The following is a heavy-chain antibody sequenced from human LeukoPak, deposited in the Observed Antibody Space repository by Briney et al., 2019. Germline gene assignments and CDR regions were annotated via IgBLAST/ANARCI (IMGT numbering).Heavy chain of an antibody. CDR1: GFTFSSYA. J-gene: IGHJ4*02. V-gene: IGHV3-23*01. D-gene: IGHD5-24*01. CDR3: ARDPSTSVEMATIGPFDY. CDR2: ISGSGGST. Sequence: GGSLRLSCAASGFTFSSYAMSWVRQAPGKGLEWVSAISGSGGSTYYADSVKGRFTISRDNSKNTLYLQMNSLRAEDTAVYYCARDPSTSVEMATIGPFDYWGQGTLVTVSS.